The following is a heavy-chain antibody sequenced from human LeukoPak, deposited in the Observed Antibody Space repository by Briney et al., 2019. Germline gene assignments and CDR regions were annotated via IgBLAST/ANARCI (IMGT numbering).Heavy chain of an antibody. CDR3: ARDRDGSVNYYNKPPY. Sequence: PGGSLRLSCAASGFTFSSYWMSWVRQAPGKGLEWVANIKEDGSEKYYVDSVKGRFTISRDNAKNSLYLEMNSLRAEDTAVYYCARDRDGSVNYYNKPPYWGQGILVTVSS. CDR2: IKEDGSEK. J-gene: IGHJ4*02. CDR1: GFTFSSYW. V-gene: IGHV3-7*01. D-gene: IGHD3-10*01.